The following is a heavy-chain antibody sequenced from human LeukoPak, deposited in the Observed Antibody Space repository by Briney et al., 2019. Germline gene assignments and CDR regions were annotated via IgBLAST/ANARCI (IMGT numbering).Heavy chain of an antibody. CDR1: GGSISSYY. Sequence: SETLSLTCTVSGGSISSYYWSWIRQPPGKGLEWIGYIYYSGSTNYNPSLKSRVTISVDTSKNQFSLKLSSVTAADTAVYYCARDPIVGDMDNWGQGTMVTVSS. CDR2: IYYSGST. J-gene: IGHJ3*01. V-gene: IGHV4-59*01. CDR3: ARDPIVGDMDN. D-gene: IGHD1-26*01.